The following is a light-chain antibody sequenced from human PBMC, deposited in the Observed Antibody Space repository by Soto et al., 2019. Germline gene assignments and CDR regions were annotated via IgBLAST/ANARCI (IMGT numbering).Light chain of an antibody. Sequence: QSVLTQPASVSGSPGQSIAISCTGSSSDVGGYDYVSWYQQHPGKAPKLMIYDVNSRPSGVSDRFSDSKSGNTASLTISGLQAEDEADYYCSSYTSTNPVIFGGGTKVTVL. CDR1: SSDVGGYDY. V-gene: IGLV2-14*03. CDR3: SSYTSTNPVI. J-gene: IGLJ2*01. CDR2: DVN.